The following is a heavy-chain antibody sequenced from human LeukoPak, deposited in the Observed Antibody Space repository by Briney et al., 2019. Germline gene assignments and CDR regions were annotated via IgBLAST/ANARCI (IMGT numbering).Heavy chain of an antibody. CDR3: ARDGVVVATSTFDR. CDR2: ISSSSTFI. J-gene: IGHJ4*02. Sequence: GGSLRLSCAASGFTFSSYSMNWVRQAPGKGLEWVSSISSSSTFIYHADSVKGRFTISRDNAKNSLYLQMYSLRAEDTAVYYCARDGVVVATSTFDRWGQGTLVTVSS. D-gene: IGHD2-15*01. V-gene: IGHV3-21*01. CDR1: GFTFSSYS.